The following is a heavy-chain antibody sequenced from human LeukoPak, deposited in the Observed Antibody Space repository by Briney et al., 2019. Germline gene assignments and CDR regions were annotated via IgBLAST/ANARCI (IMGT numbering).Heavy chain of an antibody. J-gene: IGHJ4*02. CDR3: TRSLDY. CDR2: IKPDGSEI. CDR1: GFSFSDSW. V-gene: IGHV3-7*02. Sequence: GGCLRLSCAAAGFSFSDSWMDWVRQAPGKGLEWVANIKPDGSEIYYVDAVKGRFTISRDNAKNSLYLQMNSLRAEDTAVYYCTRSLDYWGQGILVTVSS. D-gene: IGHD2-15*01.